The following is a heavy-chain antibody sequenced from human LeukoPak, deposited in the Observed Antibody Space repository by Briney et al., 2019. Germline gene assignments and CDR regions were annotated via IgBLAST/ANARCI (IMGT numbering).Heavy chain of an antibody. Sequence: ASVKVSCKASGGTFSSYAISWVRQAPGQGLEWMGGIIPIFGTANYAQKFQGRVTMTRDMSTSTVYMELSSLRSEDTAVYYCARGSGAAAGTIDYYYYMDVWGKGTTVTVSS. V-gene: IGHV1-69*05. CDR3: ARGSGAAAGTIDYYYYMDV. CDR2: IIPIFGTA. CDR1: GGTFSSYA. D-gene: IGHD6-13*01. J-gene: IGHJ6*03.